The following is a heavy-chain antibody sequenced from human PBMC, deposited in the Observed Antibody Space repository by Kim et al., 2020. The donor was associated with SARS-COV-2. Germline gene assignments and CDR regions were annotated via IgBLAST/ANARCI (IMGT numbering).Heavy chain of an antibody. CDR2: IYYSGST. CDR3: ARHGYWWGHSWSFDY. V-gene: IGHV4-39*01. CDR1: GGSISSSSYY. Sequence: SETLSLTCTVSGGSISSSSYYWGWIRQPPGKGLEWIGSIYYSGSTYYNPSLKSRVTISVDTSKNQFSLKLSSVTAADTAVYYCARHGYWWGHSWSFDYWGQGTLVTVSS. J-gene: IGHJ4*02. D-gene: IGHD2-8*02.